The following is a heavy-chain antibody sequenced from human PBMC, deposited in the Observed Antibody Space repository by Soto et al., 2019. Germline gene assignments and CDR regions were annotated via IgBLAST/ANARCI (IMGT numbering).Heavy chain of an antibody. CDR1: GFTVSPNY. J-gene: IGHJ6*02. CDR3: ARDSTYYGSGYGMDV. CDR2: LYTGGGT. Sequence: EVQLVESGGGLIQPGGSLRLSCAASGFTVSPNYMSWVRQAPGKGLEWVSILYTGGGTYYADSVKGRFTISSDNSXXTLYLQMNSLRPEDTAVYYCARDSTYYGSGYGMDVWGQGTTVTVS. D-gene: IGHD3-10*01. V-gene: IGHV3-53*01.